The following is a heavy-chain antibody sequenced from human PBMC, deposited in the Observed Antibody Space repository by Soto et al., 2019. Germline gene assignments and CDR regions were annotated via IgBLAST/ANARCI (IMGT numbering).Heavy chain of an antibody. Sequence: GGSLRLSCAASGFTFSSYWMSWVRQAPGKGLEWVANIKQDGSEKYYVDSVKGRFTISRDNAKNSLYLQMNSLRAEDTAVYYCAREVLLWFGGAIDPWGQGTLVTVSS. D-gene: IGHD3-10*01. CDR1: GFTFSSYW. CDR3: AREVLLWFGGAIDP. V-gene: IGHV3-7*03. CDR2: IKQDGSEK. J-gene: IGHJ5*02.